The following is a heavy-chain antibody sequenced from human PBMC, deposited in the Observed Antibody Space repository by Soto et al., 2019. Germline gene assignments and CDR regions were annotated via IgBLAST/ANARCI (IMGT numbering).Heavy chain of an antibody. V-gene: IGHV1-69*13. J-gene: IGHJ4*02. D-gene: IGHD2-8*01. CDR3: ARGTNREGFFDY. Sequence: SVKVSCKASGGTFSSYAISWVRQAPGQGLEWMGGIIPIFGTANYAQKFQGRVTITADESTSTAYMELSSLRSEDTAVYYCARGTNREGFFDYWGQGTLVTVSS. CDR2: IIPIFGTA. CDR1: GGTFSSYA.